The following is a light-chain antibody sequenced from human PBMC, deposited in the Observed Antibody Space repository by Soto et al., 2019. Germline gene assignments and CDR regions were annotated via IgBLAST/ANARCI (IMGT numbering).Light chain of an antibody. J-gene: IGKJ3*01. CDR2: AAP. CDR3: EQANSFPWT. Sequence: DLQMTQSPSSVSASVGARVTITCRASQGISSWLAWYQQKPGKAPKLLIYAAPRCKSGVPSRCRRSGSGTDCTLTISSLQPEDFATYYCEQANSFPWTFGPGTKVDIK. CDR1: QGISSW. V-gene: IGKV1-12*02.